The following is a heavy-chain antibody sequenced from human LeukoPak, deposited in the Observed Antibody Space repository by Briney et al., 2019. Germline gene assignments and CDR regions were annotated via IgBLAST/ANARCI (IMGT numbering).Heavy chain of an antibody. CDR1: GGSISSYS. D-gene: IGHD5-24*01. CDR2: VYYSGST. V-gene: IGHV4-39*01. J-gene: IGHJ4*02. CDR3: ARQILFHSERWLQFFDY. Sequence: SETLSLTCTVSGGSISSYSWGWIRQPPGKGLEWIGSVYYSGSTYYNPSLKSRVTISVDTSKNQFSLNRISVTAADTAVYYCARQILFHSERWLQFFDYWGQGILVTVSS.